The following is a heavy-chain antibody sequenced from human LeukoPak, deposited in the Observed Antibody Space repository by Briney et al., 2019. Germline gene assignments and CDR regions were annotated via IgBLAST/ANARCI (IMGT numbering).Heavy chain of an antibody. D-gene: IGHD2-15*01. J-gene: IGHJ5*02. CDR1: GYTFTIYD. CDR3: ARMSGGRIGWFDP. Sequence: ASVNVSCKASGYTFTIYDINCVRQATGQGLEWMGWINHNSGNTGYTQNFEGRVTMTRNTSISTAYMELSSLRSKDTAVYYCARMSGGRIGWFDPWGQGTLVTVSS. CDR2: INHNSGNT. V-gene: IGHV1-8*01.